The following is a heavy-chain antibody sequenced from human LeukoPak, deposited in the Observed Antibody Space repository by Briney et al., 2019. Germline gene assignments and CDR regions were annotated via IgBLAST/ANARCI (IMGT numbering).Heavy chain of an antibody. CDR1: GFTFSSYA. V-gene: IGHV3-23*01. CDR3: ASSGRSNDSSGYYYGDDAFDI. CDR2: ISGSGGST. J-gene: IGHJ3*02. Sequence: PGGSLRLSCAASGFTFSSYAMSWVRQAPGKGLEWVSAISGSGGSTYYADSVKGRFTISRDNSKNTLYLQMNSLRAEDTAVYYCASSGRSNDSSGYYYGDDAFDIWGQGTMVTVSS. D-gene: IGHD3-22*01.